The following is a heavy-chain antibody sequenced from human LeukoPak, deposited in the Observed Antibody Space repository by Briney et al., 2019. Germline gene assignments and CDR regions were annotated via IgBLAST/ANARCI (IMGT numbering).Heavy chain of an antibody. V-gene: IGHV1-69*13. CDR3: ASEVLYSGSYFFDY. CDR2: IIPIFGIA. J-gene: IGHJ4*02. CDR1: GGTFISYA. Sequence: ASVKVSCKASGGTFISYAISWVRQAPGQGLEWMGGIIPIFGIANYAQKFQGRVTITADESTSTAYMELSSLRSEDTAVYYCASEVLYSGSYFFDYWGQGTLVTVSS. D-gene: IGHD1-26*01.